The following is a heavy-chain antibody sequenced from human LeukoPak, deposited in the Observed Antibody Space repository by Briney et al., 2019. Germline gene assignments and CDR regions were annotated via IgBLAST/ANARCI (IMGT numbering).Heavy chain of an antibody. V-gene: IGHV3-23*01. CDR2: ISGSGYST. CDR3: AKDRGSSSWPIDA. D-gene: IGHD6-13*01. J-gene: IGHJ5*02. Sequence: GGSLRLSCAASGFTFRSYAMNWVRQTPGKGLEGVSAISGSGYSTYYAESVEGRFTISRDNSKNTVDLQMNSLRDDDTAIYYCAKDRGSSSWPIDAWGQGTLVTVSS. CDR1: GFTFRSYA.